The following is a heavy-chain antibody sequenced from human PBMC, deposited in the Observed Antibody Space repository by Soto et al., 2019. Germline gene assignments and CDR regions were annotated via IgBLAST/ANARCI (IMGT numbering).Heavy chain of an antibody. CDR2: ISYDGSNE. J-gene: IGHJ6*02. Sequence: PGGSLRLSCAASGLTFSNYGIHWVRQAPGKGLEWVAVISYDGSNENYADSVKGRFTISRDNSKNTLYMQMNSLRGEDTAVYYCAKNRGYCSGGSCRRYYYYYGMDVWGQGTTVTVSS. CDR1: GLTFSNYG. D-gene: IGHD2-15*01. V-gene: IGHV3-30*18. CDR3: AKNRGYCSGGSCRRYYYYYGMDV.